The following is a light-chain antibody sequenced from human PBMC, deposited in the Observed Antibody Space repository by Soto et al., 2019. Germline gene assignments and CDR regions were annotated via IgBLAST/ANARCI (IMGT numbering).Light chain of an antibody. Sequence: QSVLTQPASVSGSPGQSITISCTGTSSDVGGYNYVSWYQQHPGKAPKLMIYEVSNRPSGVSNRFSGSKSGNTASLSISGLQAEDEAEYYCSSYRRTSTLVFGTGTKLTVL. J-gene: IGLJ1*01. CDR3: SSYRRTSTLV. CDR1: SSDVGGYNY. CDR2: EVS. V-gene: IGLV2-14*01.